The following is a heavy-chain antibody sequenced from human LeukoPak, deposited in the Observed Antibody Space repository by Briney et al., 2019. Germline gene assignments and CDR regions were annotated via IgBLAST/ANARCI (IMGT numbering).Heavy chain of an antibody. Sequence: SETLSLTCAVYGGSFSGYYWSWIRQPPGKGLEWIGEINHSGSTNYNPSLKSRVTISVDTSKNQFSLKLSSVTAADTAVYYCARSQYYRITSLDYWGQGTLVTVSS. CDR3: ARSQYYRITSLDY. V-gene: IGHV4-34*01. CDR1: GGSFSGYY. D-gene: IGHD2-2*01. CDR2: INHSGST. J-gene: IGHJ4*02.